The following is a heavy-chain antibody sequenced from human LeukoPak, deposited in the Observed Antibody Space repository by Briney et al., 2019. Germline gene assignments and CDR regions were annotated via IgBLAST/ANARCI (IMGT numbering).Heavy chain of an antibody. CDR3: ARGLENFDY. D-gene: IGHD1-1*01. CDR2: INPDSGGT. J-gene: IGHJ4*02. CDR1: GYTLTELS. Sequence: ASVKVSCKVSGYTLTELSMHWVRQAPGQGLEWMGRINPDSGGTNYAQKFQGRVTMTRDTSISTAYMELSRLRSDDTAVYYCARGLENFDYWGQGTLVTVSS. V-gene: IGHV1-2*06.